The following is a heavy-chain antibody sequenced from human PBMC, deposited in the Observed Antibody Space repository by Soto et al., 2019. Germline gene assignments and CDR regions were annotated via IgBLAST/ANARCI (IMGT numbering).Heavy chain of an antibody. CDR1: GYSFTSYW. CDR2: IDPSDSYT. Sequence: PGESLKLSCKGSGYSFTSYWISWVRQMPGKGLEWMGRIDPSDSYTNYSPSFQGHVTISADKSISTAYLQWSSLKASDTAMYYCARLAMATRRGYYGMDVWGQGTTVTVSS. D-gene: IGHD5-12*01. J-gene: IGHJ6*02. CDR3: ARLAMATRRGYYGMDV. V-gene: IGHV5-10-1*01.